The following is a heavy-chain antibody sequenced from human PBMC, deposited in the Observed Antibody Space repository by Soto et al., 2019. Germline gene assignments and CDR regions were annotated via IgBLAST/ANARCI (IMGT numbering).Heavy chain of an antibody. CDR3: ARVHVMVVAGSTFDS. D-gene: IGHD6-19*01. V-gene: IGHV4-38-2*02. CDR2: IYHGGTT. J-gene: IGHJ4*01. CDR1: GYSISSGSY. Sequence: XATLSLTCTVPGYSISSGSYRSWIRQPPGKGPEWIASIYHGGTTFYNPSLKGRITISVDTSNNQFSLKLTSVTAADTAVYYCARVHVMVVAGSTFDSWGHGTLVPSPQ.